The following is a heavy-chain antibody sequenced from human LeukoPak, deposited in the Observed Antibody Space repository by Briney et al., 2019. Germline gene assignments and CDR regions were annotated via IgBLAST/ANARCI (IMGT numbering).Heavy chain of an antibody. V-gene: IGHV3-21*01. Sequence: GXSLRLSCAASGFTFSSYSINWVRQAPGKGLEWVSSISSSSSYIYYADSVKGRFTISRDNAKNSLYLQMNSLRAEDTAVYYCAREYDFWSGTDAFDIWGQGTMVTVSS. J-gene: IGHJ3*02. CDR3: AREYDFWSGTDAFDI. CDR2: ISSSSSYI. CDR1: GFTFSSYS. D-gene: IGHD3-3*01.